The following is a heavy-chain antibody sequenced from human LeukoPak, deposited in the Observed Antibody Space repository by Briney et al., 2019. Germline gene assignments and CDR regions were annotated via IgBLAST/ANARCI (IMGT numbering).Heavy chain of an antibody. D-gene: IGHD3-22*01. CDR2: IYYSGST. V-gene: IGHV4-59*08. CDR1: GGSISSHY. J-gene: IGHJ3*02. CDR3: ARHLPSYYYDSSGYYPVAFDI. Sequence: SETLSLTCTVSGGSISSHYWSWIRQPPGKGLEWIGYIYYSGSTNYNPSLKSRVTISVDTSKNQFSLKLSSVTAADTAVYYCARHLPSYYYDSSGYYPVAFDIWGQGTMVTVSS.